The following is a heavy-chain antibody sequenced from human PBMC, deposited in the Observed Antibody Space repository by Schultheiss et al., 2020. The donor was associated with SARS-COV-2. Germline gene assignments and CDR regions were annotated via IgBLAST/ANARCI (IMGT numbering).Heavy chain of an antibody. D-gene: IGHD6-6*01. CDR3: ARDSGGYSSSSGNNNYYGLDV. J-gene: IGHJ6*02. CDR1: GGSFSGYY. V-gene: IGHV3-23*01. CDR2: ISGSGGST. Sequence: GESLKISCAVYGGSFSGYYWSWIRQPPGKGLEWVSAISGSGGSTYYADSVKGRFTVSRDNSKSTLYLQMSSLRAEDTAVYYCARDSGGYSSSSGNNNYYGLDVWGQGTTVTVSS.